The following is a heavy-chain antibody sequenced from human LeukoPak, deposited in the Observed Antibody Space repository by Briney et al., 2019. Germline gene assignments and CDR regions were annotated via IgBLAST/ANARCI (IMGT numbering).Heavy chain of an antibody. V-gene: IGHV5-51*01. J-gene: IGHJ4*02. CDR1: GYSFTNYW. Sequence: GESLKISCKASGYSFTNYWIDWVRQMPGKGLEWMGIIYPADSDTRYSPSFQGQVTISVDRSISTAYLQWSSLKASDIAMYYCARQVCSGGTCYLDYWGQGTLVTVSS. CDR3: ARQVCSGGTCYLDY. D-gene: IGHD2-15*01. CDR2: IYPADSDT.